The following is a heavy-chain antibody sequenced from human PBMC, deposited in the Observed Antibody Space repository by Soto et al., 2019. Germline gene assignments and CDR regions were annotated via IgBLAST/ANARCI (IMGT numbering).Heavy chain of an antibody. V-gene: IGHV3-23*01. CDR2: ISGSGGST. D-gene: IGHD3-3*01. CDR3: AKGNTYYAFWCGYFSNDAFDI. J-gene: IGHJ3*02. CDR1: GFTFSSYA. Sequence: EVQLLESGGGLVQPGGSLRLSCAASGFTFSSYAMSWVRQAPGKGLEWVSAISGSGGSTYYADSVKGRFTIARDNSKNTLYLQMSSLRAEDTAVYYCAKGNTYYAFWCGYFSNDAFDIWGQGTMVTVSS.